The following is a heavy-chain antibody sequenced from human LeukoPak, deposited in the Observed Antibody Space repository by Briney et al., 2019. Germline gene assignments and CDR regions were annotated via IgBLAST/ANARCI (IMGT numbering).Heavy chain of an antibody. CDR2: IKQDGSEK. CDR3: ARDMYYDSSGYDY. Sequence: GGSLRLSCAASRFTFSSYWMSSVRQAPGKGLEWVANIKQDGSEKYYVDSVKGRFTISRDNAKNSLYLQMNSLRAEDTAVYYCARDMYYDSSGYDYWGQGTLVTVSS. V-gene: IGHV3-7*01. CDR1: RFTFSSYW. J-gene: IGHJ4*02. D-gene: IGHD3-22*01.